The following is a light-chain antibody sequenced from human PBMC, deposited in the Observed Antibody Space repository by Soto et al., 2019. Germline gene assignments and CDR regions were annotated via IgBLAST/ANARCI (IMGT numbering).Light chain of an antibody. CDR1: QSVSSSY. CDR3: QQYGSSPQT. J-gene: IGKJ1*01. CDR2: GAS. Sequence: DIVLTQSPGTLSLSPGERATLSCRASQSVSSSYLAWYQQKPGQAPRLLIYGASNGATGIPDRFSGSGSGTDFSLTISRLEPEDFAVYYCQQYGSSPQTFGQGTKVDIK. V-gene: IGKV3-20*01.